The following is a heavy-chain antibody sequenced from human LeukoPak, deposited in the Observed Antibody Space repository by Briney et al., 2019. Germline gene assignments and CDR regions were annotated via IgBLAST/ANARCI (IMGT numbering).Heavy chain of an antibody. Sequence: ASVKVSCEASGFTFTSSAMQWVRQARGQRLEWIGWIVVGSGNTNYAQKFQERVTITRDMSTSTAYMELSSLRSEDTAVYYCAATWMSWDESGAFDIWGQGTMVTVSS. CDR2: IVVGSGNT. V-gene: IGHV1-58*02. CDR3: AATWMSWDESGAFDI. D-gene: IGHD5-12*01. J-gene: IGHJ3*02. CDR1: GFTFTSSA.